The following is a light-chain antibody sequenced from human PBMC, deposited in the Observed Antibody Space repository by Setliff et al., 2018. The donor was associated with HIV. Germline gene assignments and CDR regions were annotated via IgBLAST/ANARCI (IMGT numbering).Light chain of an antibody. CDR1: SSDVGGYNY. V-gene: IGLV2-8*01. CDR3: SSYAGSNIPYV. Sequence: QSALTQPPSASGSPGQSVTITCTGTSSDVGGYNYVSWYQQHPGKAPKLMIDEVSKRPSGVPDRFSGSKSGNTASLTVSGLQAEDEADYYCSSYAGSNIPYVFGTGTKVTVL. J-gene: IGLJ1*01. CDR2: EVS.